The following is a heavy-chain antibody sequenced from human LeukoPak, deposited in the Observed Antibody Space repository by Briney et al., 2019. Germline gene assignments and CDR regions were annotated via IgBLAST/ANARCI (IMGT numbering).Heavy chain of an antibody. D-gene: IGHD4-23*01. J-gene: IGHJ4*02. CDR3: ARGRGNLLHYFDS. CDR2: IYYSGST. CDR1: GGSISSYY. V-gene: IGHV4-59*01. Sequence: KTSETLSLTCSVSGGSISSYYWSWIRQPPGKGLEWIGYIYYSGSTNYNPSLKSRVTISVDTSKNQFSLKLSSLTAADTAVYYCARGRGNLLHYFDSWGQGTLVTVSS.